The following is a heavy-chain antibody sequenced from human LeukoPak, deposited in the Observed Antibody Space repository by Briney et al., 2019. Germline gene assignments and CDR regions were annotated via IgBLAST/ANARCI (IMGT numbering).Heavy chain of an antibody. V-gene: IGHV3-23*01. CDR3: AAEGWSGDLFKDY. Sequence: GGSLRLSCAASGFTFSSYDMSWVRQAPGKGLERVSAISGSGGSTYYADSVKGRFTISRDNSKNTLYLQMNSLRAEDTAVYYCAAEGWSGDLFKDYWGQGTLVTVSS. CDR2: ISGSGGST. J-gene: IGHJ4*02. CDR1: GFTFSSYD. D-gene: IGHD3-10*01.